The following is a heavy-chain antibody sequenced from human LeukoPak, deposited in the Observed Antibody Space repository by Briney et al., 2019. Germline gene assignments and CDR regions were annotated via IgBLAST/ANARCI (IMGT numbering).Heavy chain of an antibody. D-gene: IGHD3-9*01. V-gene: IGHV3-53*01. CDR3: ARFDTGYYGMDV. CDR1: GFTVGSNY. Sequence: GGSLRLSCAASGFTVGSNYMSWVRQAPGKGLEWVSVIYSGGSTYYADSVKGRFTISRDNSKNTLYLQMNSLRAEDTAVYYCARFDTGYYGMDVWGQGTAVTVSS. CDR2: IYSGGST. J-gene: IGHJ6*02.